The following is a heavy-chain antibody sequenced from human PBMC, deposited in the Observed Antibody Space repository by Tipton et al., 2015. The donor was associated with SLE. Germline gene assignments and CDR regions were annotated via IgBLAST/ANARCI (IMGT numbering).Heavy chain of an antibody. CDR3: ASAVVVNNDWYFDL. V-gene: IGHV4-38-2*01. D-gene: IGHD3-22*01. CDR2: IYHMGST. CDR1: GYSISSGYY. J-gene: IGHJ2*01. Sequence: TLSLTCAVSGYSISSGYYWGWIRQPPGKGLEGIGSIYHMGSTYSTPSLKGRVTISVDTSKNQFSLNLGSVPAADTAVYYCASAVVVNNDWYFDLRGRGTLVTVSS.